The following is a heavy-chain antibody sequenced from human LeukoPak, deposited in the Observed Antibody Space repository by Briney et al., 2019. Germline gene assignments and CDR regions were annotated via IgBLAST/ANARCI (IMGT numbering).Heavy chain of an antibody. Sequence: ASVKVSCKASGYTFTSYYMHWVRQAPGQGLEWMGWISAYNGNTNYAQKLQGRVTMTTDTSTSTAYMELRSLRSDDTAVYYCARVEGRYYYGSGSYSDYWGQGTLVTVSS. J-gene: IGHJ4*02. D-gene: IGHD3-10*01. CDR1: GYTFTSYY. V-gene: IGHV1-18*04. CDR2: ISAYNGNT. CDR3: ARVEGRYYYGSGSYSDY.